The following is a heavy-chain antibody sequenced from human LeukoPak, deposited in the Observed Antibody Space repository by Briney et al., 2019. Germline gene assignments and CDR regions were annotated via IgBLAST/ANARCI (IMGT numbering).Heavy chain of an antibody. V-gene: IGHV3-53*01. J-gene: IGHJ4*02. CDR3: ARYYYDSNGYPYYFDY. D-gene: IGHD3-22*01. CDR1: GFTVTSNY. Sequence: GGSLRLSCAASGFTVTSNYMSWVCQAPGKGLEWVSVMYSDGSTYYADSVKGRFTISRDNSKNTLYLQMNSLRAEDTAVYYCARYYYDSNGYPYYFDYWGQGTLVTISS. CDR2: MYSDGST.